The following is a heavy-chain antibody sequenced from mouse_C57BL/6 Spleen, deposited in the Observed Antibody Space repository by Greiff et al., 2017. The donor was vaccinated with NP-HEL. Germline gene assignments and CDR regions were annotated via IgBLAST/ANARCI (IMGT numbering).Heavy chain of an antibody. J-gene: IGHJ2*01. Sequence: VQLQQPGAELVKPGASVKLSCKASGYTFTSYWMQWVKQRPGQGLEWIGEIDPSDSYTNYNQKFKDKATLTVDKSSSTAYMQLSSLTSEDSAVYYCARDYDGGFDYWGQGTTLTVSS. D-gene: IGHD2-4*01. V-gene: IGHV1-50*01. CDR1: GYTFTSYW. CDR2: IDPSDSYT. CDR3: ARDYDGGFDY.